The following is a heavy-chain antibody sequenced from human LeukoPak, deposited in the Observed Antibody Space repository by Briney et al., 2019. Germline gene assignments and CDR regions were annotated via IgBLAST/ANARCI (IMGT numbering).Heavy chain of an antibody. CDR2: IKYDGTEK. D-gene: IGHD5-18*01. V-gene: IGHV3-7*03. J-gene: IGHJ4*02. CDR1: GFTFSSYA. Sequence: PGGSLRLSCAASGFTFSSYAMSWVRQAPGKGLEWVANIKYDGTEKYYADSVKGRFTISRDKAENSLHLQMNSLRGEDTAVYYCARGGYRYGLGFWSQGTLVTVSS. CDR3: ARGGYRYGLGF.